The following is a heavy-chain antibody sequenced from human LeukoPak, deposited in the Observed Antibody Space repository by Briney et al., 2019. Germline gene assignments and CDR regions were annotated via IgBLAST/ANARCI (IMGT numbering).Heavy chain of an antibody. CDR3: ARGQVVVVPAAMTIAAAVTYYFDY. Sequence: SETLSLTCAVYGGSFSGDYWSWIRQPPGKGLEWIGEINHSGSTNYNPSLKSRVTISVDTSKNQFSLKLSSVTAADTAVYYCARGQVVVVPAAMTIAAAVTYYFDYWGQGTLVTVSS. CDR1: GGSFSGDY. J-gene: IGHJ4*02. V-gene: IGHV4-34*01. CDR2: INHSGST. D-gene: IGHD2-2*01.